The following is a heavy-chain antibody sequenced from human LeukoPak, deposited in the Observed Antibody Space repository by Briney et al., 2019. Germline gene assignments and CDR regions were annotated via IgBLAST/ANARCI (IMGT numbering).Heavy chain of an antibody. Sequence: SETLSLTCTVSGGSISSYYGSWIRQPPGEGLEWIGYIYSSGSTNYNPSLKSRVTISVDTSKNQFSLKLTSMTAADTAVYYCARGDHYYYTMDVWGKGTTVTVSS. CDR2: IYSSGST. V-gene: IGHV4-59*01. CDR3: ARGDHYYYTMDV. D-gene: IGHD2-21*02. CDR1: GGSISSYY. J-gene: IGHJ6*04.